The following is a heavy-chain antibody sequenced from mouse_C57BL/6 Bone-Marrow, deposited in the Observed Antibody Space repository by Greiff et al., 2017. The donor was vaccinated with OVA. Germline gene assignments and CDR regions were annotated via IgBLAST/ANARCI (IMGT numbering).Heavy chain of an antibody. CDR1: EYEFPSHD. V-gene: IGHV5-2*01. J-gene: IGHJ2*01. CDR3: ARLYSNYLYYFDY. Sequence: VQLKESGGGLVQPGESLKLSCESNEYEFPSHDMSWVRKTPEKRLELVAAINSDGGSTYYPDTMERRFIISRDNTKKTLYLQISSLRSEDTALYYCARLYSNYLYYFDYWGQGTTLTVSS. CDR2: INSDGGST. D-gene: IGHD2-5*01.